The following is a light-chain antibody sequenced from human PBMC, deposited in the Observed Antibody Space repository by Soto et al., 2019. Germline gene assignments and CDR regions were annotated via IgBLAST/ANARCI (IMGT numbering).Light chain of an antibody. CDR2: EVT. V-gene: IGLV2-8*01. J-gene: IGLJ3*02. CDR3: CSYVDTSAFVR. Sequence: QSALTQPPSASGSPGQSVTISCTGTSSDVGGYHYVSWYQQHPGKAPKLMIHEVTKRPSGVPDRFSGSKSGNTASLTVSGLQGEDEAEYYCCSYVDTSAFVRFGGGTKLTVL. CDR1: SSDVGGYHY.